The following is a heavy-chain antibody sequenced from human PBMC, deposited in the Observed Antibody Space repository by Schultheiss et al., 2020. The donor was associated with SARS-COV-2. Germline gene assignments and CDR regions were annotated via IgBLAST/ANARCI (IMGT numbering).Heavy chain of an antibody. J-gene: IGHJ4*02. CDR1: GGSFSNYY. D-gene: IGHD2-2*01. CDR3: ARDTYCSSTSCYPGGDY. CDR2: IYYSGST. V-gene: IGHV4-59*01. Sequence: SETLSLTCAVYGGSFSNYYWSWIRQPPGKGLEWIGYIYYSGSTYYNPSLKSRVTISVDTSKNQFSLKLSSVTAADTAVYYCARDTYCSSTSCYPGGDYWGQGTLVTVSS.